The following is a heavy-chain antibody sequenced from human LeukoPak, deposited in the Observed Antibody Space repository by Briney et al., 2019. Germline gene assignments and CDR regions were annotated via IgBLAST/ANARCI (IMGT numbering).Heavy chain of an antibody. CDR1: GFTFSSYS. CDR3: AREESSSWYGGDWFDP. V-gene: IGHV3-21*01. CDR2: ISSSSSYI. J-gene: IGHJ5*02. D-gene: IGHD6-13*01. Sequence: GGSLRLSCAASGFTFSSYSMNWVRQAPGKGLEWVSSISSSSSYIYYADSVKGRFTISRDNAKNSLYLLMNSLRAEDTAVYYCAREESSSWYGGDWFDPWGQGTLVTVSS.